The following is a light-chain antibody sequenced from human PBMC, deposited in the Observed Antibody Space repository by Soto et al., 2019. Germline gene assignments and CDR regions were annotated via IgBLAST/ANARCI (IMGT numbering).Light chain of an antibody. CDR2: GAS. V-gene: IGKV1-12*01. J-gene: IGKJ4*01. CDR3: PQAYCFPLT. CDR1: QGISTY. Sequence: DIQMTQSPSSVSASVGDRVTITCRASQGISTYLAWYQQKPGKAPKLRLYGASSLQSGVPSWFSGSGSWPGFTLTTACLPPAGLATYYCPQAYCFPLTFGGGTKVEI.